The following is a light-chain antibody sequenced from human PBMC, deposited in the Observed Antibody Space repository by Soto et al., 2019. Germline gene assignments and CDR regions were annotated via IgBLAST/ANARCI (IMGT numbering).Light chain of an antibody. J-gene: IGKJ1*01. Sequence: EIVLTQSPGTLSLSPGERATLSCRASQSVSNNYLAWYQQKPGQAPRLVIYGASNRATGIPDRFSASGSGTDFTLTISRVEPEDFAVYYCQQYGSSPWTFGQGTKVDIK. CDR2: GAS. CDR3: QQYGSSPWT. V-gene: IGKV3-20*01. CDR1: QSVSNNY.